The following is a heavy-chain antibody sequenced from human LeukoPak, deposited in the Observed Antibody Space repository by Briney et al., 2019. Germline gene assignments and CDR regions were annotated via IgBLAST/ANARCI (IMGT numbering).Heavy chain of an antibody. Sequence: ASVKVSCKASGYTFTSYDINWVRQATGQGLEWMGWMNPNSGNTGYALRFQGRVTMTRNTPISTAYMELSSLRSEDTAVYYCATGSAGSYYFFDYWGQGTLVTVSS. V-gene: IGHV1-8*01. J-gene: IGHJ4*02. D-gene: IGHD1-26*01. CDR2: MNPNSGNT. CDR3: ATGSAGSYYFFDY. CDR1: GYTFTSYD.